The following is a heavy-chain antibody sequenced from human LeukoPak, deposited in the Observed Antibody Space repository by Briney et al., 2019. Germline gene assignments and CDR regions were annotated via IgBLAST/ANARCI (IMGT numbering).Heavy chain of an antibody. CDR2: ISGSGGST. Sequence: PGGSLRLSCAVSGSTFSSYAMSWVRQAPGKGLEWVSAISGSGGSTYYADSVKGRFTISRDNSKNTLYLQMNSLRAEDTAVYYCAKAGAVVVVAAKYFDYWGQGTLVTVSS. J-gene: IGHJ4*02. D-gene: IGHD2-15*01. CDR1: GSTFSSYA. V-gene: IGHV3-23*01. CDR3: AKAGAVVVVAAKYFDY.